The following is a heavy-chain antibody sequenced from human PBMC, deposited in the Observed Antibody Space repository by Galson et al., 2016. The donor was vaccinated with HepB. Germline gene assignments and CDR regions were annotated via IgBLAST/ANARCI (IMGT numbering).Heavy chain of an antibody. V-gene: IGHV6-1*01. CDR1: GDTVSNNSAT. CDR3: TRTTHRSRKLALNV. Sequence: IPGDTVSNNSATCYWIRQSPSAGLEGLGRVYYMSAWGYEYTLSLRGRIIVNPDTSTNQFSLQLNSVIPKDTAIYNCTRTTHRSRKLALNVWGPGSTITVSS. D-gene: IGHD1-14*01. J-gene: IGHJ3*01. CDR2: VYYMSAWGY.